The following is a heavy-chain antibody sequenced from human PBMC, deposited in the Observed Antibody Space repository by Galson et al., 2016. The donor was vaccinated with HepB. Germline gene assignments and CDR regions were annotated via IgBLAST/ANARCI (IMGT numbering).Heavy chain of an antibody. CDR3: ARDPSYYSGMDV. V-gene: IGHV3-74*01. CDR1: GFTLSGYW. J-gene: IGHJ6*02. CDR2: INRDESST. Sequence: SLRLSCAASGFTLSGYWMHWVRHAPGKGLVWVSRINRDESSTSYADYVKGRFTISGDNAKNTLYLQMNSLRAEDTAVYYCARDPSYYSGMDVWGQGTTVTVSS.